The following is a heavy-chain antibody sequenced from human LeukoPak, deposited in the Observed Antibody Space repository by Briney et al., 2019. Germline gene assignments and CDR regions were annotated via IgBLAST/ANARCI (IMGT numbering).Heavy chain of an antibody. Sequence: ASVKVSCKASGYTFTVYYIHWVRQAPGQGLEWMGWINPNRCGTNYAHRFQGRVTMTSDTSITTAYMELSRLRSDDTAVYYCAREIVATTTDLYYYYYGMDVWGQGTTVTVSS. CDR1: GYTFTVYY. CDR3: AREIVATTTDLYYYYYGMDV. CDR2: INPNRCGT. J-gene: IGHJ6*02. D-gene: IGHD5-12*01. V-gene: IGHV1-2*02.